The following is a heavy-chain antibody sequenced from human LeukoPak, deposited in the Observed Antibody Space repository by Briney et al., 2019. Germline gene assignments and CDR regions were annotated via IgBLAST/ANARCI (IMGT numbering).Heavy chain of an antibody. CDR2: INPNSGGT. Sequence: ASVKVSCKASGYTFTGYYMHWVRQAPGQGLEWMGRINPNSGGTNYAQKFQGRVTMTRDTSISTAYMELSSLRSEDTAVYYCARFWTDYYDSSGYYYRTTPNYYYYGMDVWGQGTTVTVSS. CDR1: GYTFTGYY. J-gene: IGHJ6*02. V-gene: IGHV1-2*06. CDR3: ARFWTDYYDSSGYYYRTTPNYYYYGMDV. D-gene: IGHD3-22*01.